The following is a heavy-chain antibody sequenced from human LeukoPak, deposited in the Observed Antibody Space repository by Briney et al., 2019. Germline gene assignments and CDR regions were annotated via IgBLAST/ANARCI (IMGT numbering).Heavy chain of an antibody. J-gene: IGHJ3*02. CDR2: IYYSGST. CDR3: ARVPTYEIAAARVGYAFDI. D-gene: IGHD6-13*01. V-gene: IGHV4-39*07. CDR1: GGSISSSSYY. Sequence: SETLSLTCTVSGGSISSSSYYWGWIRQPPGKGLEWIGSIYYSGSTYYNPSLKSRVTISVDTSKNQFSLQLRSVTAADTAVYYCARVPTYEIAAARVGYAFDIWGQGTMVTVSS.